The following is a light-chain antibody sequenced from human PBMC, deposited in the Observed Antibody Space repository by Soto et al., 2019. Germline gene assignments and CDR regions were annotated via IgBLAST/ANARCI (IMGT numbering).Light chain of an antibody. V-gene: IGKV1-5*03. CDR1: QTISSW. CDR2: KAS. J-gene: IGKJ1*01. Sequence: DIQMTQSPSTLSGSVGDRVTITCRASQTISSWLAWYQQKPGKAPKLLIYKASTLKSGVPSSFSGSGSGTEFTLTISSLQPDDFATYYCQQYNTNPWTFGQGTKVEIK. CDR3: QQYNTNPWT.